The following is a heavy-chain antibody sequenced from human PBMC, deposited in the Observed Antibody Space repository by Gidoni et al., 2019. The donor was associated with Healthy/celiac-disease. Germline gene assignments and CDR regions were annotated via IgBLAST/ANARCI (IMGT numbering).Heavy chain of an antibody. D-gene: IGHD2-15*01. V-gene: IGHV4-34*01. Sequence: QVQLQQWGAGLLKPSETLSLTCAVYGGSFSGYYWSWIRQPPGKGLEWIGEINHRGSTNYNPSLKSRVTISVDTSKNQFSLKLSSVTAADTAVYYCARGRRISYYYGMDVWGKGTTGTVSS. J-gene: IGHJ6*04. CDR1: GGSFSGYY. CDR3: ARGRRISYYYGMDV. CDR2: INHRGST.